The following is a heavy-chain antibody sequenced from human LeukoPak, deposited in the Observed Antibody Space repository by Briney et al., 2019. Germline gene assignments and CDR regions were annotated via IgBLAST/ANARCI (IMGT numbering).Heavy chain of an antibody. CDR1: GFTFNHYA. J-gene: IGHJ4*02. Sequence: GSLRLSCAASGFTFNHYAMGWVRQAPGKGLEWVSTISGSSDSTFYADSVRGRFTISRDNSKNTLYLRMNSLRAEDTAVYYCAREVLYYSNSGSSPYFDCWGQGTLVTVPS. CDR3: AREVLYYSNSGSSPYFDC. D-gene: IGHD3-10*01. CDR2: ISGSSDST. V-gene: IGHV3-23*01.